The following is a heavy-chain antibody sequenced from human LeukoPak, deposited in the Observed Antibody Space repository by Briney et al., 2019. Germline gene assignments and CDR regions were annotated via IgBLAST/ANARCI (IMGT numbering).Heavy chain of an antibody. Sequence: GGSLRLSCTTSGFTFSSYALHWVRQAPGKGLQWVALFSFDGSDPYYADSVKGRFTISGDNSKNTLSLQMNSLRPEDTAVYYCARGGTGTTWRTYYFDYWGQGTLVTVSS. CDR1: GFTFSSYA. CDR3: ARGGTGTTWRTYYFDY. V-gene: IGHV3-30*01. CDR2: FSFDGSDP. D-gene: IGHD1-1*01. J-gene: IGHJ4*02.